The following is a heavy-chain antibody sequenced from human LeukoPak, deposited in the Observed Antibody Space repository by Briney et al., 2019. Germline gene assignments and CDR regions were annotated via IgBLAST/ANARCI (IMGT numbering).Heavy chain of an antibody. J-gene: IGHJ5*02. D-gene: IGHD1-1*01. CDR1: GGSISSGDYY. Sequence: PSETLSLTCTVSGGSISSGDYYWSWIRQPPGKGLEWIGYIYYSGSTNYNPSLKSRVTISVDTSKNQFSLKLSSVTAADTAVYYCARFDDNWNDVGYWFDPWGQGTLVTVSS. V-gene: IGHV4-61*08. CDR2: IYYSGST. CDR3: ARFDDNWNDVGYWFDP.